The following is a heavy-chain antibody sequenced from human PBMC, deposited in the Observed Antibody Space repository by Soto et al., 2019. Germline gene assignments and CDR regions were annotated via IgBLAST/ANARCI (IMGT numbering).Heavy chain of an antibody. D-gene: IGHD6-6*01. Sequence: QVQLQQWGAGLLRPSQTLSLSCAVYGGSFSGHYWNWIRQPPGKGLEWIGEISQNGDTNYNPSLKRRPPLSLDTSKNLISLKLRTVNAAQTDAYYCSRGARLATASTGLATRLFSRGPFRFDTWGQGTLVTVSS. J-gene: IGHJ5*02. CDR3: SRGARLATASTGLATRLFSRGPFRFDT. V-gene: IGHV4-34*01. CDR1: GGSFSGHY. CDR2: ISQNGDT.